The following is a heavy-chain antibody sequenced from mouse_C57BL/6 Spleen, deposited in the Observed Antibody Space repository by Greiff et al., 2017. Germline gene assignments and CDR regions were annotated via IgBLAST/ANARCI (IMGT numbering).Heavy chain of an antibody. Sequence: VQRVESGAELVKPGASVKISCKASGYAFSSYWMNWVKQRPGKGLEWIGQIYPGDGDTNYNGKFKGKATLTADKSSSTAYMQLSSLTSEDSAVYFCARGGDDPAWFAYWGQGTLVTVSA. CDR3: ARGGDDPAWFAY. D-gene: IGHD2-12*01. V-gene: IGHV1-80*01. J-gene: IGHJ3*01. CDR2: IYPGDGDT. CDR1: GYAFSSYW.